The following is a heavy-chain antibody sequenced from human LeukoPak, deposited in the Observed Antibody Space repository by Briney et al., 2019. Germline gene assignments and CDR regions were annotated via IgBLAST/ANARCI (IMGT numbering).Heavy chain of an antibody. V-gene: IGHV4-4*07. J-gene: IGHJ4*02. CDR1: GGYISTYY. Sequence: SETLSLTCTVSGGYISTYYWSWIPQPAGKGLEWIGRIYSSGSTNYNPSLKSRLAMSVDTSKNQFSLRLSSVTAADTAVYDCARNKRLGWERADTTFDYWGQGALVTVSS. CDR3: ARNKRLGWERADTTFDY. CDR2: IYSSGST. D-gene: IGHD1-1*01.